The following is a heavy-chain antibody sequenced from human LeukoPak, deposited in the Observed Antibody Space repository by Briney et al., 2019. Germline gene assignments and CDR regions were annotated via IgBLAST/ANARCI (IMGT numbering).Heavy chain of an antibody. D-gene: IGHD1-26*01. J-gene: IGHJ4*02. CDR3: ARVGSQATFDY. V-gene: IGHV3-53*01. CDR1: GFTLSSNY. CDR2: IYSGGST. Sequence: GGSLRLSCAASGFTLSSNYMSWVRQAPGKGLEWVSVIYSGGSTYYADSVKGRFTISRDNSKNTLYLQMNSLRAEDTAVYYCARVGSQATFDYWGQGTLVTVSS.